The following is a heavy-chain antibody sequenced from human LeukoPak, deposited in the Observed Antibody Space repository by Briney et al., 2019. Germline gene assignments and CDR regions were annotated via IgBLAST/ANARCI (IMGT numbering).Heavy chain of an antibody. CDR1: GFTLSSYG. V-gene: IGHV3-30*18. CDR3: AKVAVRGLNYFDY. J-gene: IGHJ4*02. CDR2: VSDDGNNK. Sequence: PGGSLRLSCAASGFTLSSYGIHWVRQAPGKGLEWVAAVSDDGNNKYYADSVKGRFTISRDNSKSTLFLQMDSLRDEDSAVYYCAKVAVRGLNYFDYWGQGTLVTVSS.